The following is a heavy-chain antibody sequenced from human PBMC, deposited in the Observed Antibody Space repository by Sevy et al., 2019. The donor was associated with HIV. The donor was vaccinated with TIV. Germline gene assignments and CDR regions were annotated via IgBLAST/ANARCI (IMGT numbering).Heavy chain of an antibody. J-gene: IGHJ4*02. CDR1: GFTLKSHT. CDR2: ISADAKKQ. V-gene: IGHV3-30*04. D-gene: IGHD7-27*01. CDR3: ARDLTERYTIDY. Sequence: GGSLRLSCTVSGFTLKSHTMYWVRQAPGKGLEGVAFISADAKKQNYADSVKGRFTISRDNFKNTLYLQVNSLGAEDTAIYYCARDLTERYTIDYWGQGILVTVSS.